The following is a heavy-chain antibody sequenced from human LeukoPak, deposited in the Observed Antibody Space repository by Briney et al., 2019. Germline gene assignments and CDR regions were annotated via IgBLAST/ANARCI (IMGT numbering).Heavy chain of an antibody. Sequence: ESSEALSLTCTVSGGSISSYYWSWIRQPPGKGLEWIGYIYYSGNTNYNPSLKSRVTISVDTSKNQFSLKLSSVTAADTAVYYCARDKVVTPAGWFDPWGQGTLVTVSS. J-gene: IGHJ5*02. CDR2: IYYSGNT. CDR3: ARDKVVTPAGWFDP. D-gene: IGHD4-23*01. CDR1: GGSISSYY. V-gene: IGHV4-59*01.